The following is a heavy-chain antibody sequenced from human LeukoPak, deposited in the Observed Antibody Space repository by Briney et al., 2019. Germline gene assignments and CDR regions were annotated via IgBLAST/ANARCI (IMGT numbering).Heavy chain of an antibody. CDR1: GYTFTGYY. J-gene: IGHJ4*02. V-gene: IGHV1-2*02. Sequence: ASVKVSCKASGYTFTGYYMHWVRQAPGQGLEWMGWINPNSGGTNYARKLQGRVTMTTDTSTSTAYMELRSLRSDDTAVYYCARDLSGYDPSRDYWGQGTLVTVSS. D-gene: IGHD5-12*01. CDR2: INPNSGGT. CDR3: ARDLSGYDPSRDY.